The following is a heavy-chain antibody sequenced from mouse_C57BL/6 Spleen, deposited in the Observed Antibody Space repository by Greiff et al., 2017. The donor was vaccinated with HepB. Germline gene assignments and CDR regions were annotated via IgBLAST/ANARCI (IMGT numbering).Heavy chain of an antibody. Sequence: QVQLKQSGPELVKPGASVKISCKASGYTFTDYYINWVKQRPGQGLEWIGWIFPGSGSTYYNEKFKGKATLTVDKSSSTAYMLLSSLTSEDSAVYFCAREGAYYSNFYFDYWGQGTTLTVSS. V-gene: IGHV1-75*01. CDR3: AREGAYYSNFYFDY. CDR1: GYTFTDYY. CDR2: IFPGSGST. J-gene: IGHJ2*01. D-gene: IGHD2-5*01.